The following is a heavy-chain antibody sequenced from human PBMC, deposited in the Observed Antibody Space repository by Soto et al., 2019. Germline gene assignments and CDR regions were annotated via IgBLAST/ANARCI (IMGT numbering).Heavy chain of an antibody. V-gene: IGHV3-23*01. CDR1: GFTFSSYA. J-gene: IGHJ5*02. D-gene: IGHD2-2*01. CDR3: AKDPGKTRNWFDP. Sequence: GGSLRLSCAASGFTFSSYAMSWVRQAPGKGLEWVSAISGSGGSTYYADSVKGRFTISRDNSRNTLYLQMNTLRAEDTAVYHCAKDPGKTRNWFDPWGQGTLVTVSS. CDR2: ISGSGGST.